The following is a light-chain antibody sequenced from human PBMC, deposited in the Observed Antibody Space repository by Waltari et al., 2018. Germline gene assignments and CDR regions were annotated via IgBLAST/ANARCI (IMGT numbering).Light chain of an antibody. Sequence: QSALTQPPSASGSPGQSVTISCTGTSSDVGAYKYVSWYQQHPDKAPKLIIFEVSTRPSGVPDRFSGSKSGNTASLTVSGLQADDEADYYCSSYAGSINFYVFGTGTKVSVL. CDR3: SSYAGSINFYV. J-gene: IGLJ1*01. V-gene: IGLV2-8*01. CDR1: SSDVGAYKY. CDR2: EVS.